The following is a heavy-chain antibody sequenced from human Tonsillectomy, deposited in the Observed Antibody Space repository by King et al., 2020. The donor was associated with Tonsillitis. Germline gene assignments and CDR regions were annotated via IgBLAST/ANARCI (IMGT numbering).Heavy chain of an antibody. CDR3: ARDALAPGNAFDI. CDR1: EYTFTDYY. D-gene: IGHD3-10*01. Sequence: GQLVQSGAEVKKPGASVKVSCKAFEYTFTDYYIHWVRQAPGQGLERMGWINSNTGDTNYAQKFQGRVTMTRDTSITTAYMELNWLRSDDTAVYYCARDALAPGNAFDIWGQGTVVTVSS. CDR2: INSNTGDT. V-gene: IGHV1-2*02. J-gene: IGHJ3*02.